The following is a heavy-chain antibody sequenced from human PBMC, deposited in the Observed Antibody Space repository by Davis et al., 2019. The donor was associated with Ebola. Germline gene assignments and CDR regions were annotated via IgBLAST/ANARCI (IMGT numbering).Heavy chain of an antibody. V-gene: IGHV4-61*01. D-gene: IGHD3-9*01. J-gene: IGHJ3*02. Sequence: PSETLSLTCTVSGGSVSSGSYYWSWIRQPPGKGLEWIGYIYYSGSTNYNPSLKSRVTISVDTSKNQFSLKLSSVTAADTAVYYCAREADILTGYGAFDIWGQGTMVTVSS. CDR1: GGSVSSGSYY. CDR2: IYYSGST. CDR3: AREADILTGYGAFDI.